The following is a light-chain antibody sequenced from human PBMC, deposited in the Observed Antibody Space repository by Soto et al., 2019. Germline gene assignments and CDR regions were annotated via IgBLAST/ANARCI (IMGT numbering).Light chain of an antibody. Sequence: EIVMTQSPATLSVSPGERATLSCRASQRLASSYLAWYQQKPGQAPRLLLYGVSSRATGIPDRFTGSGSGTDFTLAISRVEPEDFAVYFCQQYGDAPIPFGQGTRLEIK. CDR2: GVS. J-gene: IGKJ5*01. CDR1: QRLASSY. CDR3: QQYGDAPIP. V-gene: IGKV3-20*01.